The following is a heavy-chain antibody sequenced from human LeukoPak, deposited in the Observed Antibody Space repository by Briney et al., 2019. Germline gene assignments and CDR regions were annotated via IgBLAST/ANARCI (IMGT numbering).Heavy chain of an antibody. CDR2: INPSGGST. D-gene: IGHD3-3*01. Sequence: ASVKVSCKASGYTFTSYYTHWVRQAPGQGLEWMGVINPSGGSTTYAQKFQGRVTVTRDTSTSTVYMELSSLRSEDTAVYYCARGTYYDFWSGYWGSSTIDYWGQGTLVTVSS. J-gene: IGHJ4*02. CDR1: GYTFTSYY. CDR3: ARGTYYDFWSGYWGSSTIDY. V-gene: IGHV1-46*03.